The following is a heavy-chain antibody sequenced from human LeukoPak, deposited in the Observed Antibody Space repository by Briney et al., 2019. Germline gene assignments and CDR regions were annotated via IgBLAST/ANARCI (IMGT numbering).Heavy chain of an antibody. CDR2: IAVSDTTT. Sequence: GGSLRLSCAASGFDFGAYEMNWVRQAPGKGMDGVSYIAVSDTTTYYVDSVKGRFTISRDNAKNSLYLQMNSLRPEDTALYYCTTLGYHLDSWGQGTLVTVSS. D-gene: IGHD3-22*01. J-gene: IGHJ4*02. V-gene: IGHV3-48*03. CDR3: TTLGYHLDS. CDR1: GFDFGAYE.